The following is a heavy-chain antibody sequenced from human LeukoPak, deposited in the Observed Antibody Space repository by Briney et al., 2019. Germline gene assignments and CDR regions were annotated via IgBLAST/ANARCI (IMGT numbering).Heavy chain of an antibody. V-gene: IGHV3-23*01. J-gene: IGHJ4*02. CDR1: GFTFSSYW. CDR2: ISGSGGST. Sequence: GGSLRLSCTVSGFTFSSYWMSWVRQAPGKGLEWVSAISGSGGSTYYADSVKGRFTISRDNSKNTLYLQMNSLRAEDTAVYYCAMPPGGSIDYWGQGTLVTVSS. CDR3: AMPPGGSIDY. D-gene: IGHD1-26*01.